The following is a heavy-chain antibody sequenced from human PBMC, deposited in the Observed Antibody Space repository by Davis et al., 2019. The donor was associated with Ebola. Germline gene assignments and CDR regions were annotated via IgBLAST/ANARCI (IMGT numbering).Heavy chain of an antibody. J-gene: IGHJ3*02. Sequence: ASVKVSCKASGYTFITYYIHWVRQAPGQGLDWMGIINPSGGSTSYAQKFQGRVTMTRDTSTSTVYMELSSLRSEDTAVYYCARLSNYYYDSSGYPGAFDIWGQGTMVTVSS. D-gene: IGHD3-22*01. CDR2: INPSGGST. CDR1: GYTFITYY. CDR3: ARLSNYYYDSSGYPGAFDI. V-gene: IGHV1-46*03.